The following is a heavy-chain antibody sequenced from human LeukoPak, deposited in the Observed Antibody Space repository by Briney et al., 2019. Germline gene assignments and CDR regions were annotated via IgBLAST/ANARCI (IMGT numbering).Heavy chain of an antibody. CDR2: MWNDGDNE. Sequence: GRSLRLSCAASGFTFSNYGLYWVRQAPGTGLEGVAVMWNDGDNEYYADSVKGRFTFSRDNSKNTLYLQMNSLRVEDTAVYYCARGYYDGSGYSSRIDYWGQGTLVTVSS. CDR3: ARGYYDGSGYSSRIDY. D-gene: IGHD3-22*01. V-gene: IGHV3-33*07. CDR1: GFTFSNYG. J-gene: IGHJ4*02.